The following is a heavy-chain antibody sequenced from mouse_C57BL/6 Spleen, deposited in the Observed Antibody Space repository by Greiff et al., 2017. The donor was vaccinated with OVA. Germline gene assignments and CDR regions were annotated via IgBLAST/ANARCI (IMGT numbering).Heavy chain of an antibody. Sequence: QVQLKASGPGLVAPSQSLSITCTVSGFSLPRYAISWVRPPPGKGLEWLGVIWTGGGTHYNSALQSRLSISKDNSKSQVFLKMNSLQTDDTARYYCARSYYYGSSNYFDYWGQGTTLTVSS. D-gene: IGHD1-1*01. CDR2: IWTGGGT. CDR1: GFSLPRYA. J-gene: IGHJ2*01. CDR3: ARSYYYGSSNYFDY. V-gene: IGHV2-9-1*01.